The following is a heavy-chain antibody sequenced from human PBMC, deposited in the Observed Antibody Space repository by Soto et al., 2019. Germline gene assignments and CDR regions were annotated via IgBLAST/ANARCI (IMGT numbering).Heavy chain of an antibody. CDR3: ALDTSGGPELLNL. J-gene: IGHJ4*02. CDR1: GGTFTSYA. V-gene: IGHV1-69*13. CDR2: IIPISGRT. D-gene: IGHD3-22*01. Sequence: GASVKVSCKASGGTFTSYALSWVRQAPGRGLEWMGGIIPISGRTNYAQRFQGRVSITADESTTTAYMELASLRSDDTAVYYCALDTSGGPELLNLWRQGSLVIVSS.